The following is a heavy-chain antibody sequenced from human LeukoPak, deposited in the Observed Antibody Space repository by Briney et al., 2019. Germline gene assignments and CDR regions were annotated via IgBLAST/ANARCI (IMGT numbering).Heavy chain of an antibody. V-gene: IGHV3-48*03. J-gene: IGHJ4*02. Sequence: GGSLRLSCAASGFTFSSYEMNWVRQAPGKGLKWVSYISSSGSTIYYADSVKGRFTISRDNAKNSLYLQMNSLRAEDTAVYYCARAFFYYDSSGSPFDYWGQGTLVTVSS. CDR3: ARAFFYYDSSGSPFDY. CDR1: GFTFSSYE. D-gene: IGHD3-22*01. CDR2: ISSSGSTI.